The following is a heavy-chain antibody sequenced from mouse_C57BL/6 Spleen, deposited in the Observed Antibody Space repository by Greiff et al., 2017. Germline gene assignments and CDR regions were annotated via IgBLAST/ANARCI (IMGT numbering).Heavy chain of an antibody. Sequence: EVMLVESGEGLVKPGGSLKLSCAASGFTFSSYAMSWVRQTPEKRLEWVAYISSGGDYIYYADTVKGRFTISRDNARNTLYLQMSSLKSEDTAMYYCTRDLGYDGGYFDYWGQGTTLTVSS. J-gene: IGHJ2*01. CDR1: GFTFSSYA. CDR3: TRDLGYDGGYFDY. CDR2: ISSGGDYI. V-gene: IGHV5-9-1*02. D-gene: IGHD2-2*01.